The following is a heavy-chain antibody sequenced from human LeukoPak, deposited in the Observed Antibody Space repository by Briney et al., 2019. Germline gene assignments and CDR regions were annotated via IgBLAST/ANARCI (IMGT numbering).Heavy chain of an antibody. CDR3: ARGVGAYDFWSGYTNWFDP. CDR2: IYTSGST. J-gene: IGHJ5*02. D-gene: IGHD3-3*01. CDR1: GYSISSGYY. V-gene: IGHV4-4*07. Sequence: SETLSLTCTVSGYSISSGYYWSWIRQPAGKGLEWIGRIYTSGSTNYNPSLKSRVTMSVDTSKNQFSLKLSSVTAADTAVYYCARGVGAYDFWSGYTNWFDPWGQGTLVTVSS.